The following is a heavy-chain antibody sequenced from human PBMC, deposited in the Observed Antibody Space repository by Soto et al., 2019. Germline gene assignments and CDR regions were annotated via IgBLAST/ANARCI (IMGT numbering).Heavy chain of an antibody. Sequence: SETLSLTCTVSGGSISSSSYYWGWIRQPPGKGLEWIGSIYHSGTTYYNPSLKSRVAISLDTSMNQFSLKLSSVTAADTAVYYCTRAPVSGSYCFDFWGQGTPVTVSS. V-gene: IGHV4-39*07. J-gene: IGHJ4*02. CDR2: IYHSGTT. CDR3: TRAPVSGSYCFDF. D-gene: IGHD1-26*01. CDR1: GGSISSSSYY.